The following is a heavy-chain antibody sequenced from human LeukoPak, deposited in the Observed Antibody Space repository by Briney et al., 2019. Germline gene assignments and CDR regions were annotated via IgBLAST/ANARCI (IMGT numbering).Heavy chain of an antibody. Sequence: ASVKVSCKASGGTFSSYAISWVRQAPGQGLEWMGWINPNSGGTNYAQKFQGWVTMTRDTSISTAYMELSRLRSDDTAVYYCARGLTGDLLIDYWGQGTLVTVSS. CDR1: GGTFSSYA. J-gene: IGHJ4*02. CDR3: ARGLTGDLLIDY. V-gene: IGHV1-2*04. D-gene: IGHD7-27*01. CDR2: INPNSGGT.